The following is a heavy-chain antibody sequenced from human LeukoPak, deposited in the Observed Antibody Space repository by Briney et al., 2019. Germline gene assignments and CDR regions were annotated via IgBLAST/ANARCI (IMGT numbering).Heavy chain of an antibody. Sequence: SETLSLTCAVYGGSFSGYYWSWIRQPPGKGLEWIGEINHSGSTNYNPSLKSRVTISVDTSKNQFSLQLTSVTAADTAVYYCARVPVVVIRYYFDYWGQGTVVSVSS. CDR3: ARVPVVVIRYYFDY. V-gene: IGHV4-34*01. D-gene: IGHD3-22*01. CDR1: GGSFSGYY. J-gene: IGHJ4*02. CDR2: INHSGST.